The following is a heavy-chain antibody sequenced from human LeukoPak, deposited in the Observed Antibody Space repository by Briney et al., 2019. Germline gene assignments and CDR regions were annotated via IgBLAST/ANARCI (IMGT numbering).Heavy chain of an antibody. Sequence: SVKVSCKASGGTFSSYAISWVRQAPGQGLEWMGWIIPIFGTANYAQKFQGRVTITADESTSTAYMELSSLRSEDTAVYYCAGVLRYFDWLSRDYYYYGMDVWGQGTTVTVSS. D-gene: IGHD3-9*01. V-gene: IGHV1-69*13. J-gene: IGHJ6*02. CDR2: IIPIFGTA. CDR1: GGTFSSYA. CDR3: AGVLRYFDWLSRDYYYYGMDV.